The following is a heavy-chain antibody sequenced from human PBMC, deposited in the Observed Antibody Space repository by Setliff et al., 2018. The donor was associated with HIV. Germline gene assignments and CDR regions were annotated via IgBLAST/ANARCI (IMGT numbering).Heavy chain of an antibody. CDR3: ARRGDFFYYAMDV. V-gene: IGHV4-38-2*02. J-gene: IGHJ6*02. Sequence: SETLSLTCTVSGDSISSDFYWGWIRQPPGKGLEWIGSIYHSGNTYYMPSLQSRVTISVDMSKNQFSLNLNSVTAADTAVYYCARRGDFFYYAMDVWGQGTTVTVSS. CDR1: GDSISSDFY. CDR2: IYHSGNT.